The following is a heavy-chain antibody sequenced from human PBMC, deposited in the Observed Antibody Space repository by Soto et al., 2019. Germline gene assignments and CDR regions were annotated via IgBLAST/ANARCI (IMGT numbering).Heavy chain of an antibody. CDR2: IIPILGIA. CDR3: AGTYCSGGSCYTHGQFDY. J-gene: IGHJ4*02. CDR1: GGTFSSYT. D-gene: IGHD2-15*01. Sequence: QVQLVQSGAEVKKPGSSVKVSCKASGGTFSSYTISWVRQAPGQGLEWMGRIIPILGIANYAQKFQGRVTITADKSTSTAYMELSSLRSEDTAVYYCAGTYCSGGSCYTHGQFDYWGQGTLVTVSS. V-gene: IGHV1-69*02.